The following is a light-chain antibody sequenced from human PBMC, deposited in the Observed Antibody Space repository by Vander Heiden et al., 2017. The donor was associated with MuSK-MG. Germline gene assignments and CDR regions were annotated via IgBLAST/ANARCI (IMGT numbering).Light chain of an antibody. CDR3: QAWDSSTPVV. CDR2: QDS. V-gene: IGLV3-1*01. CDR1: KLGDKY. Sequence: SSDLTQPPSLSVSPGQTASITCSGDKLGDKYACWYQQKPGQSPVLVIYQDSKRPSGIPERFSGSNSGNTATLTISGTQAMDEADYYCQAWDSSTPVVFGGGTKLTVL. J-gene: IGLJ2*01.